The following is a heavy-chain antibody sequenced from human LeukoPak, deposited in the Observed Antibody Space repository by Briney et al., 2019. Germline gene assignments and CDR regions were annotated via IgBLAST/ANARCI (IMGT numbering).Heavy chain of an antibody. J-gene: IGHJ4*02. V-gene: IGHV3-33*08. CDR1: GFTFSSYW. D-gene: IGHD6-19*01. CDR2: IWYDGSNK. Sequence: PGGSLRLSCAASGFTFSSYWMSWVRQAPGKGLEWVAVIWYDGSNKYYADSVKGRFTISRDNSKNTLYLQMNSLRAEDTAVYYCARVRTPGYSSGWYYYWGQGTLVTVSS. CDR3: ARVRTPGYSSGWYYY.